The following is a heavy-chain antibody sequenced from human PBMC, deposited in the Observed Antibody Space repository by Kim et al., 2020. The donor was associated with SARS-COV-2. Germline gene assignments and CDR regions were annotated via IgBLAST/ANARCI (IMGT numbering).Heavy chain of an antibody. D-gene: IGHD6-6*01. J-gene: IGHJ5*01. V-gene: IGHV1-69*13. CDR3: ARREEYSSSSNLLIFDS. Sequence: SVKVSCKASGGTFSSYAISWVRQAPGQGLEWMGGIIPIFGTANYAQKFQGRVTITADESTSTAYMELSSLRSEDTAVYYCARREEYSSSSNLLIFDSWGQGTLVTVSS. CDR2: IIPIFGTA. CDR1: GGTFSSYA.